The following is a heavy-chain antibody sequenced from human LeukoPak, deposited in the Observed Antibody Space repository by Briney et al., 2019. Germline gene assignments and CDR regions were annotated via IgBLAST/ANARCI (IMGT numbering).Heavy chain of an antibody. CDR2: IYTSGST. CDR1: GGSISSYY. D-gene: IGHD6-19*01. Sequence: SETLSLTCTVSGGSISSYYWSWIRQPAGKGLEWIGRIYTSGSTNYNPSLKSRVTMSADTSENQFSLKLSSVTAADTAVYYCARVPWLGHFDYWGQGTLVTVSS. CDR3: ARVPWLGHFDY. J-gene: IGHJ4*02. V-gene: IGHV4-4*07.